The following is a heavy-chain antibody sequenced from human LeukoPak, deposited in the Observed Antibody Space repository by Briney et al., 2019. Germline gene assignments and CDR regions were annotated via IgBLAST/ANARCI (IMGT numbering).Heavy chain of an antibody. V-gene: IGHV3-30*03. CDR2: ISYDGSNK. J-gene: IGHJ6*02. CDR3: ALIAAAGPSHYYYYGMDV. Sequence: GGSLRLSCAASGFTFSSYGMHWVRQAPGKGLEWVAVISYDGSNKYYADSVKGRFTISRDNSKNTLYLQMNSLRAEDTAVYYCALIAAAGPSHYYYYGMDVWGQGTTVTVSS. CDR1: GFTFSSYG. D-gene: IGHD6-13*01.